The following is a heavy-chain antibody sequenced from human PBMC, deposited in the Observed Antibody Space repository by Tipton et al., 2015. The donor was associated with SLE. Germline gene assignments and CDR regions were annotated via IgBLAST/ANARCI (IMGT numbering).Heavy chain of an antibody. CDR2: TYYRSRWYR. V-gene: IGHV6-1*01. J-gene: IGHJ2*01. D-gene: IGHD6-13*01. CDR1: GVSISSNSAA. CDR3: ARVVQGIGGYFDL. Sequence: PGLVKPSQTLSLTCAISGVSISSNSAAWNWIRQSPSRGLEWLGGTYYRSRWYRDYSVSVKSRISIDADTSKNQFSLQLNSVTPEDTAVYYCARVVQGIGGYFDLRGRGTLVTVSS.